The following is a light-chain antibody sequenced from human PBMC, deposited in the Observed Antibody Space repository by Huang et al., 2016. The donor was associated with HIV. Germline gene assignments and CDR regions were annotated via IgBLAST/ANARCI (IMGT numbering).Light chain of an antibody. CDR1: QSVSSTY. Sequence: EIVLTQSPGSLSLSPGERATLSCRASQSVSSTYLAWYQQKPGQAPRLLIDSAASRATGIPDRFSGSGSGTDFTLTIRRLEPEDFAVYYCQQYGSSPPLTFGGGTKVEIK. J-gene: IGKJ4*01. CDR2: SAA. CDR3: QQYGSSPPLT. V-gene: IGKV3-20*01.